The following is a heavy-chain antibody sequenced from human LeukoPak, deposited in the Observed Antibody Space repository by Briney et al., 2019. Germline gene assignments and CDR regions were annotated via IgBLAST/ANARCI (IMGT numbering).Heavy chain of an antibody. CDR3: AKARSWTPYYFDY. D-gene: IGHD1-1*01. J-gene: IGHJ4*02. CDR1: GFTFSSYA. CDR2: ISGSGGST. V-gene: IGHV3-23*01. Sequence: HTGGSLRLSCAASGFTFSSYAMSWVRQAPGKGLEWVSAISGSGGSTYYADSVKGRFTISRDNSKNTLYLQMNSLRAEDTAVYYCAKARSWTPYYFDYWGQGTLVTVSS.